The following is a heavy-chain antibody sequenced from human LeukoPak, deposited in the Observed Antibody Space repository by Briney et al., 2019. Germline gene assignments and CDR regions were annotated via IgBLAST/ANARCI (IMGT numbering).Heavy chain of an antibody. CDR1: GFTFSNVW. Sequence: PGGSLRLSCAASGFTFSNVWMSWVRQAPGKGLEWVGRIKSKTDGGTTDYAAPVKGRFTISRDDSKNTLYLQMNSLKTEDTAVYYCTTSYMITFGGVIFGYYWGQGTLVTVSS. J-gene: IGHJ4*02. CDR3: TTSYMITFGGVIFGYY. V-gene: IGHV3-15*01. CDR2: IKSKTDGGTT. D-gene: IGHD3-16*02.